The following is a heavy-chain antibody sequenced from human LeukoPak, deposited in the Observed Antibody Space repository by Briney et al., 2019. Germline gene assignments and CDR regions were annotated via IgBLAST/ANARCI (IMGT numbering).Heavy chain of an antibody. V-gene: IGHV6-1*01. Sequence: SQTLSLTCALSGDSVSTNSVAWNWIRQSPSRGLEWLGRTYYRSKWYNDYAISMKSRITINPDTSKNQFSLQLNSVTPEDTAEYYCARGRVSFYGMDVWGQGTTVTVSS. D-gene: IGHD3-10*01. CDR2: TYYRSKWYN. CDR3: ARGRVSFYGMDV. J-gene: IGHJ6*02. CDR1: GDSVSTNSVA.